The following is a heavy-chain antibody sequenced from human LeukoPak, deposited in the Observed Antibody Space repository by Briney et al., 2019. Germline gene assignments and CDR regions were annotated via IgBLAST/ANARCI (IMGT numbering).Heavy chain of an antibody. J-gene: IGHJ4*02. Sequence: PGGSLRLSCAASGFTFSSYAMHWVRQAPGKGLEWVAVISYDGSNKYYADSVKGRFTISRDNSKNTLYLQMNSLRAEDTAVYYCASIAVAGTGNWGQGTLVTVFS. CDR2: ISYDGSNK. CDR3: ASIAVAGTGN. V-gene: IGHV3-30-3*01. CDR1: GFTFSSYA. D-gene: IGHD6-19*01.